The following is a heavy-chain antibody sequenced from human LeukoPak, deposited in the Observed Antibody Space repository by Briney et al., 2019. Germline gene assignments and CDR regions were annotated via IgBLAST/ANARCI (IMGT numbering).Heavy chain of an antibody. V-gene: IGHV4-38-2*02. Sequence: SETLSLTCTVSGYSISSGYYWAWIRQPPGKGLEWIGNLYYRGSTSYKPSLESRVTILVDTSKNQFSLKLSSVTAADTAVYYCARPTYYYDSSGYYERGFFDYWGQGTLVTVSS. CDR1: GYSISSGYY. J-gene: IGHJ4*02. CDR3: ARPTYYYDSSGYYERGFFDY. D-gene: IGHD3-22*01. CDR2: LYYRGST.